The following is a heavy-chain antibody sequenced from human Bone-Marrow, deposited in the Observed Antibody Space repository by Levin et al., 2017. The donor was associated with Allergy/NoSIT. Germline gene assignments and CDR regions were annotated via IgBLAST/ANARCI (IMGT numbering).Heavy chain of an antibody. CDR3: ARQFTRTLVLTGYYNATYYFDN. D-gene: IGHD3-9*01. CDR2: IYYSGST. J-gene: IGHJ4*02. V-gene: IGHV4-39*01. CDR1: GGSISSASYF. Sequence: SQTLSLTCAVSGGSISSASYFWGWIRQPPGKGLEWIGSIYYSGSTHYNASLKSRVAISVDTSKNQFSMKLSSVTAADTAMYYCARQFTRTLVLTGYYNATYYFDNWGQGTLVTVSS.